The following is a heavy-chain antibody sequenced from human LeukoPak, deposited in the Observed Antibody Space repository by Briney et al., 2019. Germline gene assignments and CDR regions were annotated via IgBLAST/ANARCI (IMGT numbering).Heavy chain of an antibody. CDR3: ANEWLHVSGSYKANN. Sequence: MXXXRXAPXXXLEWVAFIRSDGSDKYHADSVKGRFTISRDNSKNTLYLQMNSLRTEDTAVYYCANEWLHVSGSYKANNWGQGTLVTVSS. V-gene: IGHV3-30*02. J-gene: IGHJ4*02. CDR2: IRSDGSDK. D-gene: IGHD3-10*01.